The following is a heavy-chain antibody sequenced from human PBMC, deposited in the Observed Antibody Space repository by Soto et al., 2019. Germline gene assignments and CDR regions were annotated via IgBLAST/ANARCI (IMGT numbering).Heavy chain of an antibody. Sequence: ALVKVACKVSVYTLTVLPMHWGRQAPGKGLEWMGGFDPEDGETIYAQKFQGRVTMTEDTSTDTAYMELSSLRSEDTAVYYCATSVGWFGELLKGFIYWGQGTLVTSPQ. CDR3: ATSVGWFGELLKGFIY. CDR1: VYTLTVLP. J-gene: IGHJ4*02. V-gene: IGHV1-24*01. D-gene: IGHD3-10*01. CDR2: FDPEDGET.